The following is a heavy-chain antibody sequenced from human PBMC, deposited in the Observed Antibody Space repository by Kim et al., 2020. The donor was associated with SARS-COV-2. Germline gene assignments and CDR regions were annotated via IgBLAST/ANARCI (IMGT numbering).Heavy chain of an antibody. Sequence: GGSLRLSCAASGFTFSSYAMSWVRQAPGKGLEWVSAISGSGGSTYYADSVKGRFTISRDNSKNTLYLQMNSLRAEDTAVYYCANPGTTTVTRYSNPYYYYGMDDWGQGTTVTVSS. CDR1: GFTFSSYA. D-gene: IGHD4-4*01. CDR2: ISGSGGST. J-gene: IGHJ6*02. V-gene: IGHV3-23*01. CDR3: ANPGTTTVTRYSNPYYYYGMDD.